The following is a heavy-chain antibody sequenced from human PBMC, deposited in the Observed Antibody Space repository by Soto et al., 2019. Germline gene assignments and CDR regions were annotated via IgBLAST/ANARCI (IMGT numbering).Heavy chain of an antibody. CDR1: GYTFTSYG. D-gene: IGHD2-2*01. CDR3: ARGVQLPLEYYYYYMDV. Sequence: QVQLVQSGAEVKKPGASVKVSCKASGYTFTSYGISWVRQAPGQGLEWMGWISAYNGNTNYAQKLQGRVTMTTDTSTSTAYMELRSLRSDDTVVYYCARGVQLPLEYYYYYMDVWGKGTTVTVSS. J-gene: IGHJ6*03. V-gene: IGHV1-18*01. CDR2: ISAYNGNT.